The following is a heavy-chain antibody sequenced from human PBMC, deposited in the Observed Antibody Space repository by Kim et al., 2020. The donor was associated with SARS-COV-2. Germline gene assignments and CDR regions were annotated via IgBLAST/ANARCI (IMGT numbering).Heavy chain of an antibody. CDR2: IGGIDADT. J-gene: IGHJ1*01. V-gene: IGHV3-23*01. CDR1: GFTFSAYA. Sequence: GGSLRLSCTASGFTFSAYAMTWVRQAPGKGLEWVSGIGGIDADTYYADSVKGRFIISRDNSKNTLYLQMNSLRAEDTAVYYCAKHFGSSGSEFQKWGQGTLVTVSS. CDR3: AKHFGSSGSEFQK. D-gene: IGHD3-22*01.